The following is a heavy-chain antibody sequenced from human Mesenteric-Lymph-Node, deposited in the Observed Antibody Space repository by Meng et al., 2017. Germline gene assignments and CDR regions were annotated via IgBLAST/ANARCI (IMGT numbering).Heavy chain of an antibody. D-gene: IGHD1-1*01. V-gene: IGHV3-23*01. CDR1: GFTFTSYA. Sequence: GESLKISCAASGFTFTSYAMNWVRQAPGKGLEWVSAISSGGGTTSYTDSVKGRFTISRDDANNSLYLQMNSLRDEDTAKYYCARVRRGGNWNALDYWGQGTLVTVSS. CDR2: ISSGGGTT. J-gene: IGHJ4*02. CDR3: ARVRRGGNWNALDY.